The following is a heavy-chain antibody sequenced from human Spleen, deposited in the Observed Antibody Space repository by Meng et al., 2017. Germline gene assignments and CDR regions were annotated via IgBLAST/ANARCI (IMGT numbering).Heavy chain of an antibody. CDR1: GYTFTSYY. J-gene: IGHJ4*02. CDR3: ARDRLMTTVTTVDY. V-gene: IGHV1-46*01. CDR2: INPSGGGT. D-gene: IGHD4-17*01. Sequence: QVQRVQSGAEGKKPGAAGRVPGKASGYTFTSYYMHWVRQAPGQGLEGMGIINPSGGGTTYAQNFQGRVTMTRDTSTSTVYMELSGLRSEDTAVYYCARDRLMTTVTTVDYWGQGTLVTVSS.